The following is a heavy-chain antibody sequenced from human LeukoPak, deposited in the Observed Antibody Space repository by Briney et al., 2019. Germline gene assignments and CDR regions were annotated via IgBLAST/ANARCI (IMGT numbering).Heavy chain of an antibody. CDR3: AKDSGTGYWPYYYYYYGMDV. D-gene: IGHD3/OR15-3a*01. Sequence: GSLRLSCAASGFTFSSYGMHWVRQAPGKGLEWVAVIWYDGSNKYYADSVKGRFTISRDNSKNTLYLQMNSLRAEDTAVYYCAKDSGTGYWPYYYYYYGMDVWGQGTTVTVSS. CDR2: IWYDGSNK. J-gene: IGHJ6*02. CDR1: GFTFSSYG. V-gene: IGHV3-33*06.